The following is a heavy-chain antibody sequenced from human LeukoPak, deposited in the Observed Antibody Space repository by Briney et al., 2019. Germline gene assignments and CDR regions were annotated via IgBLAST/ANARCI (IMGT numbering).Heavy chain of an antibody. CDR3: ARGSWSSSIDY. Sequence: SETLALTCAVSGGSISSGGYSWSWIRQPPGKGLEWIGYIYHSGSTYYNPSLRSRVTISVDRSKNQFSLKLSSVTAADTAVYYCARGSWSSSIDYWGQGTPVTVSS. CDR2: IYHSGST. V-gene: IGHV4-30-2*01. D-gene: IGHD6-6*01. CDR1: GGSISSGGYS. J-gene: IGHJ4*02.